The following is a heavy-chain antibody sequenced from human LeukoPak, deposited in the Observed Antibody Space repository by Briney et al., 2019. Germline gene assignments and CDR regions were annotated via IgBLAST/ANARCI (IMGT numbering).Heavy chain of an antibody. V-gene: IGHV3-23*01. J-gene: IGHJ4*02. CDR2: ITYNARDT. D-gene: IGHD3-10*01. CDR3: AKALSGSVFDY. CDR1: GFIFSNYA. Sequence: GGSLRLSCAASGFIFSNYAMNWVRQAPGKRLEWVASITYNARDTYFAASVKGRFTISRDNSKNTLYLQMNSLRAEDTAVYYCAKALSGSVFDYWGQGTLVTVSS.